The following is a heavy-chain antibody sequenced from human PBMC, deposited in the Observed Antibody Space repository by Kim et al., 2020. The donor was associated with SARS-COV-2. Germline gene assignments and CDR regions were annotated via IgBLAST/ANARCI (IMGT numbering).Heavy chain of an antibody. CDR3: ARVPYDY. V-gene: IGHV4-34*01. CDR2: ISHSGST. CDR1: RGSFSGYS. J-gene: IGHJ4*02. Sequence: SETLSLTCAVYRGSFSGYSWSWIRQPPGKGLEWIGEISHSGSTNYNPSLKSRGTMAVDTSKNQFSLKLTSVTAADTAVYYCARVPYDYWGQGTPVTVSS.